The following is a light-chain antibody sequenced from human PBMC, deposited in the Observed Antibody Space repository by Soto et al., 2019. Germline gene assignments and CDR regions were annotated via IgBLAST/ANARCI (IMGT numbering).Light chain of an antibody. Sequence: DLPMTQSPSSVSASVGDRVTITCRASQGITSWLAWYQQKPGKAPQLLIYSASNLQTGVPSRFSGSGSGTDFTLTITSLQPEDFATYYCQQTSSFPLTFGPGTKVDIK. CDR1: QGITSW. CDR3: QQTSSFPLT. V-gene: IGKV1-12*01. J-gene: IGKJ3*01. CDR2: SAS.